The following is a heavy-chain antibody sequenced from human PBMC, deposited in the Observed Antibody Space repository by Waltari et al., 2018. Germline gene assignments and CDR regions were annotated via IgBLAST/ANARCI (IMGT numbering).Heavy chain of an antibody. CDR3: ATSIYCSSTSCYLNYYYGMDV. D-gene: IGHD2-2*01. CDR2: INHSGST. V-gene: IGHV4-34*01. Sequence: QVQLQQWGAGLLKPSETLSLTCAVYGGSFSGYYWSWIRQPPGKGLEWIGEINHSGSTNYSPSLKSRVTISVDTSKNQFSLKLSSVTAADTAVYYCATSIYCSSTSCYLNYYYGMDVWGQGTTVTVSS. CDR1: GGSFSGYY. J-gene: IGHJ6*02.